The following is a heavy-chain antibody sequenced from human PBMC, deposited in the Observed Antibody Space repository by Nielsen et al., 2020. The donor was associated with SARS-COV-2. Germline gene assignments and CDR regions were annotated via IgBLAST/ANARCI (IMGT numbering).Heavy chain of an antibody. CDR2: IKQDGSDK. D-gene: IGHD3-3*01. J-gene: IGHJ3*02. CDR1: GFTFSDYW. CDR3: ARDLLRFLGWLSPAFDI. V-gene: IGHV3-7*03. Sequence: GESLKISCAASGFTFSDYWMSWVRQAPGKGLEWVAKIKQDGSDKHYVDSVKGRFTISRDNAKNSLYLQMNSLRAEDTAVYYCARDLLRFLGWLSPAFDIWGQGTLVTVSS.